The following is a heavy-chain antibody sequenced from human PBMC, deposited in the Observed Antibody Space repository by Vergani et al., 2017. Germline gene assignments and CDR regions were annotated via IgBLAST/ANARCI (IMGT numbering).Heavy chain of an antibody. CDR3: TRHVPCGDGACLHFDQ. CDR2: INPIDSKI. Sequence: EVMLVQSGAEVKKPGESLKIFCKYSESSFISNEIAWVRQMSGKGLQWMGNINPIDSKIAYSPSFQGQAIMSLDKSITTAYLQWRSLKASDTAIYYCTRHVPCGDGACLHFDQWSQGTQVTVSS. CDR1: ESSFISNE. J-gene: IGHJ4*02. D-gene: IGHD2-21*01. V-gene: IGHV5-51*01.